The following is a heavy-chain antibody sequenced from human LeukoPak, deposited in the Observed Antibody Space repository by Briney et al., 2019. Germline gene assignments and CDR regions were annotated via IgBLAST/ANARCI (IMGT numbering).Heavy chain of an antibody. V-gene: IGHV3-23*01. D-gene: IGHD3-22*01. CDR2: INPSGGST. CDR3: AKMTTYYYDSSGYFLYDY. CDR1: GFTFSSYY. J-gene: IGHJ4*02. Sequence: GGSVRVSCTASGFTFSSYYMHWVRQAPGQGLEWMASINPSGGSTYYADSVKGRFTISRDNSKNTLYLQMNSLRAEDTAVYYCAKMTTYYYDSSGYFLYDYWGQGTLVTVSS.